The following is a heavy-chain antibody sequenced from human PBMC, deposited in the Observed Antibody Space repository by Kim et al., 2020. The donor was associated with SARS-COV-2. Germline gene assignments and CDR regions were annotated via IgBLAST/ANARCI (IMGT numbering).Heavy chain of an antibody. J-gene: IGHJ6*02. V-gene: IGHV4-34*01. CDR2: INHSGST. CDR1: GGSFSGYY. Sequence: SETLSLTCAVYGGSFSGYYWSWIRQPPGKGLEWIGEINHSGSTNYNPSLKSRVTISVDTSKNQFSLKLSSVTAADTAVYYCARGGYCSSTSCYSFYYYYYGMDVWGQGTTVTVSS. CDR3: ARGGYCSSTSCYSFYYYYYGMDV. D-gene: IGHD2-2*01.